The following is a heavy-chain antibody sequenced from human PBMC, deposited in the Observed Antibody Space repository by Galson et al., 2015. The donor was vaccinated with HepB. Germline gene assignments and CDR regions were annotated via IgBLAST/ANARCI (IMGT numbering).Heavy chain of an antibody. Sequence: SLRLSCAASGFTFSSYAMSWVRQAPGKGLEWVSAISGSGGSTYYADSVKGRFTISRDNSKNTLYLQMNSLRAEDTAVYYCAKDYDFWSGPPNWFDPWGQGTLVTVSS. CDR3: AKDYDFWSGPPNWFDP. J-gene: IGHJ5*02. V-gene: IGHV3-23*01. CDR2: ISGSGGST. D-gene: IGHD3-3*01. CDR1: GFTFSSYA.